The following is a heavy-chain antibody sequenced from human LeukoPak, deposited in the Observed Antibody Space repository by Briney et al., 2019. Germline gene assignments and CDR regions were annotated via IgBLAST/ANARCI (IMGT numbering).Heavy chain of an antibody. J-gene: IGHJ4*02. CDR2: ISSSGSTI. V-gene: IGHV3-11*01. CDR1: GFTFSDYY. Sequence: GGSLRLSCAASGFTFSDYYMSWIRQAPGKGLEWVSYISSSGSTIYYADSVKGRFTISRDNAKNSLYLQMNSLRTEDTALYYCAKDSRGELPTGYFDYWGQGTLVTVSS. D-gene: IGHD1-26*01. CDR3: AKDSRGELPTGYFDY.